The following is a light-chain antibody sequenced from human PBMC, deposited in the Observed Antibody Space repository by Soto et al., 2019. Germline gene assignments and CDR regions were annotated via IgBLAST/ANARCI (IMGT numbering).Light chain of an antibody. CDR2: EVS. CDR3: SPYAGSYYV. V-gene: IGLV2-8*01. J-gene: IGLJ1*01. CDR1: SSDVGGYHY. Sequence: QSVLTQPPSASGAPGQSVTISCTGTSSDVGGYHYVSWYQQHPGKAPKLMIYEVSKRPSGVPDRLSGSKSGNTASLTVSGLQAEDEADYYCSPYAGSYYVFGTGTKVTVL.